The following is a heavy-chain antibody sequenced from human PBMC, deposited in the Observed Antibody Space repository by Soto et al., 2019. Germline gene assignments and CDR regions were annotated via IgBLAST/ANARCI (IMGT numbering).Heavy chain of an antibody. V-gene: IGHV4-4*07. D-gene: IGHD3-3*01. CDR2: VYAAGNT. Sequence: SETLSLTCNVSADSLTSHXWSWIRQPAGKGLEWIGRVYAAGNTNYNPSLTGRVTMSIDTSKKQFSLRMTSLTAADTAVYFCARVFDYWSGFYVYWGQGILVTVSS. J-gene: IGHJ4*02. CDR1: ADSLTSHX. CDR3: ARVFDYWSGFYVY.